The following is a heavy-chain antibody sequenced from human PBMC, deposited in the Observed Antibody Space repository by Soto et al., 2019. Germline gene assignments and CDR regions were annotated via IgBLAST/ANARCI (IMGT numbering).Heavy chain of an antibody. Sequence: EVQLVESGGGLVQPGGSLRLSCAASGFTFSSYSMIWVRQAPGKGLEWLSYISSLSSAIFDADSVMGRFTISRDDAKNSLYLQMNSLRDEDTAVYYCARGWFYSSGWYSFDYWGQGTLVTVSS. CDR3: ARGWFYSSGWYSFDY. CDR2: ISSLSSAI. CDR1: GFTFSSYS. J-gene: IGHJ4*02. V-gene: IGHV3-48*02. D-gene: IGHD6-19*01.